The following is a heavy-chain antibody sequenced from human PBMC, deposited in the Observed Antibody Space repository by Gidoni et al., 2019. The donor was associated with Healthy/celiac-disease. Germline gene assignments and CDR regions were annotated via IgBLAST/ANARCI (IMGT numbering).Heavy chain of an antibody. V-gene: IGHV4-34*01. CDR3: ARGSLRLGY. CDR2: INHSGRT. J-gene: IGHJ4*02. Sequence: QVQLPQWGAGLLKPSETLSLHGAFYGGSFLGYYLSWIRTPPGKGREWMGEINHSGRTNYNPSLKSRVTISVDTSKNQLSLKLSSVTAADTAVYYGARGSLRLGYWGQGTLVTVSS. CDR1: GGSFLGYY.